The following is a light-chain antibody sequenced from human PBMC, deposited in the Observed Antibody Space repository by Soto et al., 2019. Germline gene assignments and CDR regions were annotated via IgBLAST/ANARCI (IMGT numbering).Light chain of an antibody. V-gene: IGKV1-5*03. CDR3: QQYSSYVT. CDR1: RSISSW. CDR2: KAS. J-gene: IGKJ3*01. Sequence: DIPMTQSPSTLSASVGDRVTITCRASRSISSWLAWYQPKPGKAPKLLIYKASSLESGVPSRFSGSGSGTEFTLTISSLQPDDFATYYCQQYSSYVTFGPGTKVDIK.